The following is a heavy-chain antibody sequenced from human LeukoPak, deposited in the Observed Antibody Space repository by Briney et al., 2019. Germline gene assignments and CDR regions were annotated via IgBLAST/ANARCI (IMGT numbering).Heavy chain of an antibody. V-gene: IGHV3-23*01. CDR1: GFTFYHYA. Sequence: GGSLRLSCAASGFTFYHYAMHWVRQAPGRGLEWVSAISGSGGSTYYADSVKARFTISRDNSKNTLYLQMNSLRAEDTAVYYCAKEEIRYFDRLLSEETTGAEYFQHWGQGTLVTVSS. CDR2: ISGSGGST. D-gene: IGHD3-9*01. CDR3: AKEEIRYFDRLLSEETTGAEYFQH. J-gene: IGHJ1*01.